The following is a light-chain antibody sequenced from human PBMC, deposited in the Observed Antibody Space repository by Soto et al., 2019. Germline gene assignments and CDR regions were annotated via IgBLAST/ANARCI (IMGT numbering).Light chain of an antibody. Sequence: DIQMTQSPSTLSASVGDRVTITCRASQSINNWLAWYQKKPGEAPKLLIYDVFKLKSGVPPRFSGSGSGTEFTLTISSLQPDDFASYYCQQYGSYGLTFGGGTKVE. V-gene: IGKV1-5*01. J-gene: IGKJ4*01. CDR2: DVF. CDR3: QQYGSYGLT. CDR1: QSINNW.